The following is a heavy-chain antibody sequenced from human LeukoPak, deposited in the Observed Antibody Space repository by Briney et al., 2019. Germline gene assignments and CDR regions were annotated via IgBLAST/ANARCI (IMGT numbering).Heavy chain of an antibody. Sequence: LSGGSLRLSCAASGFTFSSYAMSWVRQAPGKGLEWVSAISGSGGSTYYADSVKGRFTISRDNSKNTLYLQMNSLRAEDTAVYYCAKRASSGGHYYFDYWGQGTLVTVSS. CDR1: GFTFSSYA. D-gene: IGHD2-15*01. CDR2: ISGSGGST. CDR3: AKRASSGGHYYFDY. V-gene: IGHV3-23*01. J-gene: IGHJ4*02.